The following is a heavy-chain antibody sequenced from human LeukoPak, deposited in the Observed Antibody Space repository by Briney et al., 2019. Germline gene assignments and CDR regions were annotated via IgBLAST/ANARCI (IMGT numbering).Heavy chain of an antibody. CDR1: GFTFSSYS. CDR3: ATAYSNYGYCLDY. D-gene: IGHD3-10*01. J-gene: IGHJ4*02. V-gene: IGHV3-21*01. Sequence: GGSLRLSCAASGFTFSSYSMNWVRQAPGKGLEWVSSISTTSSYIYYADSVKGRFTISRDNAKDSLYLQMNSLRAEDTAVYYCATAYSNYGYCLDYWGQGSLVTVSS. CDR2: ISTTSSYI.